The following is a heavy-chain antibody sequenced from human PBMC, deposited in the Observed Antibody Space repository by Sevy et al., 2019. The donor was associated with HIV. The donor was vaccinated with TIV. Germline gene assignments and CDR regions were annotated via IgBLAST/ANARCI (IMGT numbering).Heavy chain of an antibody. Sequence: GGSLRLSCAASGFTFSNYGIHWVRQAPGKGLEWVAFIRYDGSNEYYVDSVKGRFTISRDNSKSTLYLQMNSLSAEDTAVYYCAKDRKVLLVVYAISFDALDIWGQGTMVTV. D-gene: IGHD2-8*02. CDR1: GFTFSNYG. J-gene: IGHJ3*02. CDR3: AKDRKVLLVVYAISFDALDI. V-gene: IGHV3-30*02. CDR2: IRYDGSNE.